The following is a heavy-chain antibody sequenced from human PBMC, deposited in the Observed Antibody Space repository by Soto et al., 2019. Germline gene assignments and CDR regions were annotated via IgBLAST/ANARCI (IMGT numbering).Heavy chain of an antibody. Sequence: GESLKISCKASGFIFTSYWLSWVRQMPGKGLEWMGMLNPKDSFANYSPSFRGHVTISPDTSVTTAYLKWSSLKASDTAIYYCASDKSGGGYYPFDFWGQGTLVTVSS. CDR2: LNPKDSFA. D-gene: IGHD3-10*01. CDR1: GFIFTSYW. J-gene: IGHJ4*02. CDR3: ASDKSGGGYYPFDF. V-gene: IGHV5-10-1*01.